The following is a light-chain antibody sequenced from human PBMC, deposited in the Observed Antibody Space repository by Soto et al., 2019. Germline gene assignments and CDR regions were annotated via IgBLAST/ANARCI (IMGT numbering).Light chain of an antibody. CDR2: AAS. Sequence: DIQITQSPSTLSASVGDRVTITCRASQSISSWFAWYQQKPGKAPKLLIYAASSLQSGVPSRFSGSGSGTDFTLTISSLQPEDFATYYCQQSYSTPLLTFGGGTKVDIK. V-gene: IGKV1-39*01. CDR1: QSISSW. CDR3: QQSYSTPLLT. J-gene: IGKJ4*01.